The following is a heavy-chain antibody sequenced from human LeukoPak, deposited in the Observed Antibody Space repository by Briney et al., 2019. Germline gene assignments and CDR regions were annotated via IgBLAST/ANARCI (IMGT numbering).Heavy chain of an antibody. D-gene: IGHD2-15*01. V-gene: IGHV4-59*01. CDR3: ARDAVVVVAASGPGYYFDY. J-gene: IGHJ4*02. CDR2: IYSGGGT. Sequence: SETLSLTCTVSGDSINGYYWSWIRQPPGKGLEWIGFIYSGGGTNYNPSLKSRVTISVDTSKNQFALRVNSVTAADTAVYYCARDAVVVVAASGPGYYFDYWGQGTLVTVSS. CDR1: GDSINGYY.